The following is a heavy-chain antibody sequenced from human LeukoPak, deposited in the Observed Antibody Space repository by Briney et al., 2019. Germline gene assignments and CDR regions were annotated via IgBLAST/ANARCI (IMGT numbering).Heavy chain of an antibody. Sequence: PGGSLRLSCAASGFTFSSYAMHWVRQAPGKGLEWVAVISYDGSNKYYADSVKGRFTISRDNSKNTLYLQMNSLRAEDTAVYYCASLMVRTTYYYYGMDAWGQGTTVTVSS. J-gene: IGHJ6*02. CDR3: ASLMVRTTYYYYGMDA. V-gene: IGHV3-30-3*01. CDR1: GFTFSSYA. CDR2: ISYDGSNK. D-gene: IGHD3-10*01.